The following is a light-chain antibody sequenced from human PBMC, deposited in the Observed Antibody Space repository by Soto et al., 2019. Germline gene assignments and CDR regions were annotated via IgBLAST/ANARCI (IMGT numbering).Light chain of an antibody. J-gene: IGKJ1*01. CDR1: QTISSW. CDR3: QQRSNWPRT. Sequence: DIQMTQSPSTLSGSLGDRVTITCRASQTISSWLAWYQQKPGKAPKLLIYKASSLESGVPSRFSGSGSGTDFTLTISSREPADFAVYYCQQRSNWPRTFGQGTKVDI. CDR2: KAS. V-gene: IGKV1-5*03.